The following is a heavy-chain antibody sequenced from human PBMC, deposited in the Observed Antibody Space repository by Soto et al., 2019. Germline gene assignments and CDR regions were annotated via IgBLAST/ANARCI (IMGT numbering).Heavy chain of an antibody. CDR1: GGSFSGYY. D-gene: IGHD6-19*01. V-gene: IGHV4-34*01. J-gene: IGHJ6*02. CDR2: INHSGST. CDR3: ARRRGGGWYVRYYGMDV. Sequence: QVQLQQWGAGLLKPSETLSLTCAASGGSFSGYYWSWIRQPPGKGLEWIGEINHSGSTNYNPSLQSRLNISVDTSKNQFSLKLSSVTAADTAVYYCARRRGGGWYVRYYGMDVWGQGTTVTVSS.